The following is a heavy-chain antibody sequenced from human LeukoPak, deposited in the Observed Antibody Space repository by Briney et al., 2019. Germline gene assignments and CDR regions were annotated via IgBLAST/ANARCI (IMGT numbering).Heavy chain of an antibody. CDR1: VFTFSRHC. CDR2: VWFDGTDK. V-gene: IGHV3-33*08. J-gene: IGHJ4*02. D-gene: IGHD2-15*01. Sequence: GSSLRLSGGASVFTFSRHCMHWVRQASAKGLVCVVHVWFDGTDKYYANSGKSRFTSSRDNSKNTLNLEMNSLRAEDTAVYYCARSQSSVDCDGGNCYTGPLDYWGQGTLVTVYS. CDR3: ARSQSSVDCDGGNCYTGPLDY.